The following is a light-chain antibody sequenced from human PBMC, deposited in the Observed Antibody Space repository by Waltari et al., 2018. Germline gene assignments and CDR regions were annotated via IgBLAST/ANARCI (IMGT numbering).Light chain of an antibody. CDR1: QSVSSSY. V-gene: IGKV3-20*01. CDR2: GAS. Sequence: EIVLTQSPGPLSLSPGERATLSCRASQSVSSSYLAWYQQKPGQAPRLLIYGASSRATGIPDRFRGSGSGTDFTLTISRLEPEDFAVYYCQQYGSSPPTFGQGTKVEIK. CDR3: QQYGSSPPT. J-gene: IGKJ1*01.